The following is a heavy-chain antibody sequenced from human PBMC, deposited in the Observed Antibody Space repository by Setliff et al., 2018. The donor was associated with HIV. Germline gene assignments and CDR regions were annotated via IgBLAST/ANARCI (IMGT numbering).Heavy chain of an antibody. D-gene: IGHD3-16*02. CDR3: ARHQVIPTVIGAFDI. CDR2: LYYGGTT. J-gene: IGHJ3*02. Sequence: PSETLSLTCTASGDSISTSNSYWGWVRQPPGKGLEWIGSLYYGGTTYYNPSLKSRVTISVDTFKNHFSLKLSSVTAADTAVYYCARHQVIPTVIGAFDIWGQGTMVTVSS. V-gene: IGHV4-39*01. CDR1: GDSISTSNSY.